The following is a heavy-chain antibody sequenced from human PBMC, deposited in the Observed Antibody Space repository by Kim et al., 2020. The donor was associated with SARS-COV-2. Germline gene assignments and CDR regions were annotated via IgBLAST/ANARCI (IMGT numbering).Heavy chain of an antibody. CDR1: GFTVSSNY. V-gene: IGHV3-53*01. CDR2: IYSGGST. CDR3: AKSVQGRPRFPLYGSGSSEYYFDY. J-gene: IGHJ4*02. D-gene: IGHD3-10*01. Sequence: GGSLRLSCAASGFTVSSNYMSWVRQAPGKGLEWVSVIYSGGSTYYADSVKGRFTISRDNSKNTLYLQMNSLRAEDTAVYYCAKSVQGRPRFPLYGSGSSEYYFDYWGQGTLVTVSS.